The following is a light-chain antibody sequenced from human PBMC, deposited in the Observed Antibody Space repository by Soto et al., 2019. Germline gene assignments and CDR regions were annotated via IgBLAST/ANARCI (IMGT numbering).Light chain of an antibody. CDR3: QQYSDSPT. CDR1: RSVSSK. CDR2: GAS. J-gene: IGKJ1*01. Sequence: EIVMTQSPATLSVYPGERATLSCRASRSVSSKLAWYQQKPGQAPWLLIYGASTRAPGIPARFSGSGSGTEFTLTISSLQSEDFAVYYCQQYSDSPTFGQGAKVEIK. V-gene: IGKV3D-15*01.